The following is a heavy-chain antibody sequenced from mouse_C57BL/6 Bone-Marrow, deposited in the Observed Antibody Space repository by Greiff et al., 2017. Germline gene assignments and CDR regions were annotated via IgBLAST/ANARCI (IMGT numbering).Heavy chain of an antibody. CDR2: ISYSGST. J-gene: IGHJ3*01. Sequence: KLMASGPGILKPSQSLSLTCTVTGYSITSGYDWHWMRHFPGNKLEWMGYISYSGSTNYNPSLKSRISITHDTSKNHFFLKLNSVTTEDTATYYCARGNYGSGKALAYWGQGTLVTVSA. CDR3: ARGNYGSGKALAY. D-gene: IGHD1-1*01. V-gene: IGHV3-1*01. CDR1: GYSITSGYD.